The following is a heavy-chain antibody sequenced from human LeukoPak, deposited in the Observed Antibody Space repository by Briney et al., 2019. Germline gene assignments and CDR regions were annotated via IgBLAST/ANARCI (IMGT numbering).Heavy chain of an antibody. V-gene: IGHV4-39*02. J-gene: IGHJ4*02. CDR2: IYYSGST. Sequence: SETLSLTCAVSGGSISSNSYYWGWIRQPPGKGLEWIGSIYYSGSTYYNPSLKSRVTISVDTSKNQFSLKLSSVTAADTAVYYCARDQGPGATPTYWGQGTLVTVSS. CDR3: ARDQGPGATPTY. CDR1: GGSISSNSYY. D-gene: IGHD1-26*01.